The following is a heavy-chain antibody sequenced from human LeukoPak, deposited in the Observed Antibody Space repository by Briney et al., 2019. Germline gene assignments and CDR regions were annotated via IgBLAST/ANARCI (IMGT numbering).Heavy chain of an antibody. CDR1: GYSISSGFY. CDR2: IYHSGSA. D-gene: IGHD6-13*01. V-gene: IGHV4-38-2*02. Sequence: SETLSLTCTVSGYSISSGFYWGWIRQPPGKGLEWIGSIYHSGSAYYNPSLKSRVTISVDTSKNQFSLKLSSVTAADTAVYYCARNLIPEQLVLNFWGQGTLVTVPS. CDR3: ARNLIPEQLVLNF. J-gene: IGHJ4*02.